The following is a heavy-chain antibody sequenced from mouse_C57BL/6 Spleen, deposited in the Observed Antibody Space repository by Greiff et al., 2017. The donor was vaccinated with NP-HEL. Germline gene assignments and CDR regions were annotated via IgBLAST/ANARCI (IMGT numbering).Heavy chain of an antibody. CDR3: APGRGAMDY. V-gene: IGHV1-82*01. CDR1: GYAFSSSW. Sequence: VQRVESGPELVKPGASVKISCKASGYAFSSSWMTWVKQRPGKGLEWIGRIYPGDGDTNYNGKLKGKATLTADKSSSTAYMQLSRLTSEDSAVYFCAPGRGAMDYRGQGTSVTVSS. CDR2: IYPGDGDT. J-gene: IGHJ4*01.